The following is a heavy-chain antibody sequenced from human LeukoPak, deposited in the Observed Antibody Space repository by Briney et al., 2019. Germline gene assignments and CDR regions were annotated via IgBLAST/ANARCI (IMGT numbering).Heavy chain of an antibody. Sequence: QTGGSLRLSCAASGLTFSSYAMSWVRQAPGKGLEWVSAISGSGGSTYYADSVKGRFTISRDNSKNTLYLQMNSLRAEDTAVYYCAKWLCSSTSCRLSYYYYYGMDVWGQGTTVTVSS. D-gene: IGHD2-2*01. CDR3: AKWLCSSTSCRLSYYYYYGMDV. CDR1: GLTFSSYA. V-gene: IGHV3-23*01. CDR2: ISGSGGST. J-gene: IGHJ6*02.